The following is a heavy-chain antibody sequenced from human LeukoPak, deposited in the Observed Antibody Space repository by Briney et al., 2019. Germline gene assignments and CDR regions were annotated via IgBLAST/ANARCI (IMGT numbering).Heavy chain of an antibody. J-gene: IGHJ4*02. CDR1: GLSFSSFA. V-gene: IGHV3-23*01. CDR2: MRGNGET. Sequence: GGSLRLSCAASGLSFSSFAMSWVRQGPARGLEWVLSMRGNGETFYADSVKGRFTLSSDSSRNTVYFQLNNLRVEDTAIYYCARASWVSSTDAVRWGQGTLVTVSS. CDR3: ARASWVSSTDAVR. D-gene: IGHD3-16*01.